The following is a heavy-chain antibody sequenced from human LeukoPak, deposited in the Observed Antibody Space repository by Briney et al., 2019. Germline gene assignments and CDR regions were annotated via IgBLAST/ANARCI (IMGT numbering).Heavy chain of an antibody. Sequence: GGSLGLSWEASGFTFISYWMSWVRQAPGKGLEWVANIKQDGSEKYYVDSVKGRFTISRDNAKNSLYLQMNGLRAEDTAVYYCARDGQGMDVWGQGTTVTVSS. V-gene: IGHV3-7*01. J-gene: IGHJ6*02. CDR2: IKQDGSEK. D-gene: IGHD3/OR15-3a*01. CDR1: GFTFISYW. CDR3: ARDGQGMDV.